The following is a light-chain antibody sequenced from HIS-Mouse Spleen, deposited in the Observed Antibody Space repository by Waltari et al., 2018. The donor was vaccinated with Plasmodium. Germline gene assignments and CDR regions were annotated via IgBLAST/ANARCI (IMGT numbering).Light chain of an antibody. CDR2: DAS. Sequence: DIQMTPSPSSLSASVGDRVTTTCQGSHDISNYLNLYQQKPGKAPKLLIYDASNLETGVPSRFSGSGSGTDFTFTISSLQPEDIATYYCQQYDNLPLTFGGGTKVEIK. V-gene: IGKV1-33*01. J-gene: IGKJ4*01. CDR1: HDISNY. CDR3: QQYDNLPLT.